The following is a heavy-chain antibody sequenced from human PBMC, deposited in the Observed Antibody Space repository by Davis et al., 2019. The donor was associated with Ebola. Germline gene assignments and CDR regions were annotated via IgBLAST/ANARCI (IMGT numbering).Heavy chain of an antibody. CDR3: ARDSFCTYGVCNDRDFDY. CDR1: GYTFTSYG. V-gene: IGHV1-18*01. CDR2: ISPYNGNT. D-gene: IGHD2-8*01. J-gene: IGHJ4*02. Sequence: AASVKVSCKASGYTFTSYGISWVRQAPGQGLEWMGWISPYNGNTNYAQNLQGRVTMTTDTSTSTAYMELRSLGSDDTAIYYCARDSFCTYGVCNDRDFDYWGQGTLVTVSS.